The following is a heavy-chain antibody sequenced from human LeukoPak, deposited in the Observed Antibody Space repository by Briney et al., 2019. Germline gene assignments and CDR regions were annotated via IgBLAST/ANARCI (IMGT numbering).Heavy chain of an antibody. J-gene: IGHJ6*02. V-gene: IGHV4-59*08. CDR3: ARRGGSDWYGMDV. CDR2: IYYSGST. D-gene: IGHD1-26*01. CDR1: GGSFSGYY. Sequence: KASETLSLTCAVYGGSFSGYYWSWIRQPPGKGLEWIGYIYYSGSTNYNPSLKSRVTISVDTSKNQFSLKLSSVTAADTAVYYCARRGGSDWYGMDVWGQGTTVTVSS.